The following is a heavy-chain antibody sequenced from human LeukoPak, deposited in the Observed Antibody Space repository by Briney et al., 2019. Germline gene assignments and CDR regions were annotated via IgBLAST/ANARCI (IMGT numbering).Heavy chain of an antibody. J-gene: IGHJ4*02. Sequence: PSETLSLTCTVSGGSISSYYWSWIRQPPGKGLEWIGYIYYSGSTNYNPSLKSRVTISVDTSKNQFSLKPSSVTAADTAVYYCARERRYNWNDDYWGQGTLVTVSS. CDR3: ARERRYNWNDDY. CDR2: IYYSGST. V-gene: IGHV4-59*01. D-gene: IGHD1-1*01. CDR1: GGSISSYY.